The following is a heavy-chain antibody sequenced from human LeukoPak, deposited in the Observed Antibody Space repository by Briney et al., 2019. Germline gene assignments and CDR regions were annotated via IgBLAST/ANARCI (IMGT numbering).Heavy chain of an antibody. D-gene: IGHD4-23*01. J-gene: IGHJ4*02. CDR3: ARRLTTAVAL. CDR1: GXTFSNYA. Sequence: PGGSLRLSWVASGXTFSNYAMNWVRQAPGRGLEWVSAVNPSGGATYYADSVKGRFTISRDNAKNSLYLQMNSLRAEDTAVYYCARRLTTAVALWGQGTLVTVSS. V-gene: IGHV3-23*01. CDR2: VNPSGGAT.